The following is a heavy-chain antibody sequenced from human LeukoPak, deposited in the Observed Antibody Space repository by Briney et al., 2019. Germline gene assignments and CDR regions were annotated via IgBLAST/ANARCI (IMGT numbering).Heavy chain of an antibody. J-gene: IGHJ6*02. V-gene: IGHV3-53*01. CDR1: GFSFSAYW. CDR2: IRGST. Sequence: PGESLRLSCAASGFSFSAYWMSWVRQAPGKGLEWVSLIRGSTYYADSVKGRFTISRDNSQNTLHLQMNSLRADDTAVYYCARGRGMDVWGQGTTVTVS. CDR3: ARGRGMDV.